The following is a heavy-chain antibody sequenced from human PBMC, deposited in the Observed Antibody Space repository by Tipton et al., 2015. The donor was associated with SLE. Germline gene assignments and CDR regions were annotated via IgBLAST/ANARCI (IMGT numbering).Heavy chain of an antibody. CDR1: GYSISSGYY. CDR2: IYGSGSS. J-gene: IGHJ4*02. Sequence: TLSLTCAVSGYSISSGYYWGWIRQPPGKGLAWIGSIYGSGSSYYNPSLRSRVTISVDTSKNQFSLKLSSVTAADTAVYYCVRINSGASRLFDYWGQGMLVAVSS. D-gene: IGHD1-26*01. V-gene: IGHV4-38-2*01. CDR3: VRINSGASRLFDY.